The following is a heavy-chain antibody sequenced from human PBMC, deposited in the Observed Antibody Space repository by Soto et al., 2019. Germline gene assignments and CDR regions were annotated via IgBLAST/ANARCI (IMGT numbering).Heavy chain of an antibody. V-gene: IGHV6-1*01. CDR1: VAGVSRISAA. J-gene: IGHJ6*02. D-gene: IGHD5-18*01. CDR2: TYYRSKWYN. Sequence: SQRLSRTCAISVAGVSRISAAWTCIRQCPSRGLEWVGSTYYRSKWYNDYAVSVKNRITINTDTSKNQFSLQLNAVTPEDTAVSYRARDRLIQLWFSGSLDHPYYYNYYGMDGWGQGTTVTVSS. CDR3: ARDRLIQLWFSGSLDHPYYYNYYGMDG.